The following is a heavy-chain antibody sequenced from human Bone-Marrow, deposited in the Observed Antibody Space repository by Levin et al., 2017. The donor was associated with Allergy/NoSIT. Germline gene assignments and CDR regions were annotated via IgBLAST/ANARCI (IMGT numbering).Heavy chain of an antibody. J-gene: IGHJ4*02. CDR1: GYSFTSYW. Sequence: GESLKISCKGSGYSFTSYWISWVRQMPGKGLEWMGRIDPSDSYTNYSPSFQGHVTISADKSISTAYLQWSSLKASDTAMYYCARHDPEGVEQQRTYYFDYWGQGTLVTVSS. CDR2: IDPSDSYT. D-gene: IGHD6-13*01. V-gene: IGHV5-10-1*01. CDR3: ARHDPEGVEQQRTYYFDY.